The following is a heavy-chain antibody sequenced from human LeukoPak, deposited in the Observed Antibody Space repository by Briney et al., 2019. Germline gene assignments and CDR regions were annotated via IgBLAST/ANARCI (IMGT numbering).Heavy chain of an antibody. D-gene: IGHD5-18*01. Sequence: SSETLSLTCAVYGGSFSGYYWSWIRQPPGKGLEWIGEINHSGSTNYNPSLKSRVTISVDTSKNQFSLKLSSATAADTAVYYCARVVNTAMVYWYFDLWGRGTLVTVSS. CDR1: GGSFSGYY. J-gene: IGHJ2*01. V-gene: IGHV4-34*01. CDR2: INHSGST. CDR3: ARVVNTAMVYWYFDL.